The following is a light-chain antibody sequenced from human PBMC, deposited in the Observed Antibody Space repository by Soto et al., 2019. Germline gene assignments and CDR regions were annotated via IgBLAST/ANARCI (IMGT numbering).Light chain of an antibody. Sequence: QSALAQPSSLSGSPGQSITISCTGTISDVGGYNYVSWYQQYPGKVPKLMIYEVSNRPAGVSNRFSGSKSGNTASLTISGLQAEDEADYYCNSKGTGITYVFGTGTKVTVL. V-gene: IGLV2-14*01. CDR1: ISDVGGYNY. J-gene: IGLJ1*01. CDR2: EVS. CDR3: NSKGTGITYV.